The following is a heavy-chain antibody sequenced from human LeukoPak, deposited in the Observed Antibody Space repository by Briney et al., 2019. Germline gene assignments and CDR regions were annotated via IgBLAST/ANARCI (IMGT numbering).Heavy chain of an antibody. D-gene: IGHD3-10*01. Sequence: PSETLSLTCTVSGGSISSSSYYWGWIRQPPGKGLEWIGRIYTSGSTNYNPSLKSRVTISVDTSKNQFSLKLSSVTAADTAVYYCARDRRGSIFDYWGQGTLVTVSS. CDR1: GGSISSSSYY. V-gene: IGHV4-61*02. CDR3: ARDRRGSIFDY. J-gene: IGHJ4*02. CDR2: IYTSGST.